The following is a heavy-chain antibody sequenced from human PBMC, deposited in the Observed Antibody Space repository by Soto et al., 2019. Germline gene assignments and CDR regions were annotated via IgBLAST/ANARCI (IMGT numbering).Heavy chain of an antibody. CDR1: GFTFNTYW. D-gene: IGHD3-22*01. CDR2: IKSDGSYT. Sequence: EVQLVESGGGLVQPGGSLRLSCAASGFTFNTYWMQWVRQAPGKGLVWVSRIKSDGSYTNYADSVKGRFTISRDNAKNAVFLQMYSLGAEATAVYYCATGGSGYFTYWGQGTLVTVSS. V-gene: IGHV3-74*01. J-gene: IGHJ4*02. CDR3: ATGGSGYFTY.